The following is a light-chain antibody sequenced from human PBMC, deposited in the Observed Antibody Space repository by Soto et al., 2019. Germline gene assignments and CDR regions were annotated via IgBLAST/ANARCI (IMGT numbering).Light chain of an antibody. CDR2: EGT. Sequence: QSALTRPASLSGSPGQSITISCTGTSSDFGTYNLVSWFQHHPAKAPKLMIYEGTKRPSGVSDRFSGSRSGNTASLTISGLQAEDEADYYCCSYAGSNVHVFGTGTKLTVL. CDR1: SSDFGTYNL. V-gene: IGLV2-23*01. J-gene: IGLJ1*01. CDR3: CSYAGSNVHV.